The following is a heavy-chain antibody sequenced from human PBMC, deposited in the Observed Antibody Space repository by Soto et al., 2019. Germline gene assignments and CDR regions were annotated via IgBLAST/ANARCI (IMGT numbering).Heavy chain of an antibody. Sequence: EVQLVASGGGLVQPGGSLRLSCAASGFTFSSYEMNWVRQAPGKGLEWVSYISSSGSTIYYADSVKGRFTISRDNAKNSLYLQMNSLRAEDTAVYYCARVFVGQQPFTWGQGTLVTVSS. J-gene: IGHJ5*02. CDR3: ARVFVGQQPFT. CDR2: ISSSGSTI. V-gene: IGHV3-48*03. D-gene: IGHD6-13*01. CDR1: GFTFSSYE.